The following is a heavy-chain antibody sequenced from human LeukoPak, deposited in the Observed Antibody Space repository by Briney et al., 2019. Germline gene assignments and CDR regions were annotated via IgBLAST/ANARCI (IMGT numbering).Heavy chain of an antibody. CDR2: ISAYNGNT. J-gene: IGHJ4*02. Sequence: ASVKLAYNSSVYTFTSDGMSWVRQAPGQGLEWMGWISAYNGNTNYAQKLQGRVTMTTDTSTSTAYMELRSLRSDDTAVYYCARDEGDIVATIGAFDYWGQGTLVTVSS. V-gene: IGHV1-18*01. CDR1: VYTFTSDG. CDR3: ARDEGDIVATIGAFDY. D-gene: IGHD5-12*01.